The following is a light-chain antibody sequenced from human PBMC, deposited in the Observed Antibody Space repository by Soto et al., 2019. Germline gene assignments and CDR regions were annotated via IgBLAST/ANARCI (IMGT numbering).Light chain of an antibody. CDR3: QQYNNWPRT. CDR1: QSVSSN. V-gene: IGKV3-15*01. CDR2: GAS. Sequence: EIVMTQSPATLSVSPVERATLSFRASQSVSSNLAWYQQKPGQAPRLLIYGASTRATSIPARFSGSGSGTEFTLTISSLQSEDSAVYYCQQYNNWPRTFGQGTKVDIK. J-gene: IGKJ1*01.